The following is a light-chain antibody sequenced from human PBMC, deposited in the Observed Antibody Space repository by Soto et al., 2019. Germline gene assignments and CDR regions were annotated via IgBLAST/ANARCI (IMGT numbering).Light chain of an antibody. J-gene: IGKJ1*01. V-gene: IGKV1-5*01. CDR3: QQYKSYSPACT. CDR2: DAS. CDR1: QSISSW. Sequence: DIQMTQSPSTLSSSVGDRVTITCRASQSISSWLAWYQQKPGKAPKLLIYDASSLESGVPTRFRGSGSGTEFTLTISSLQPDDFATYYCQQYKSYSPACTFGQGTKVEIK.